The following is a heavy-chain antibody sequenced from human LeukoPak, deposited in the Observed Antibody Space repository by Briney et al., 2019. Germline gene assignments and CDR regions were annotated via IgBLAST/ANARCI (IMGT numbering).Heavy chain of an antibody. V-gene: IGHV4-34*01. D-gene: IGHD2-2*01. CDR2: INHSGST. Sequence: SETLSLTCAVYGGSFSGYYWSWIRQPPGKGLEWIGEINHSGSTNYNPSLKSRVTISVDTSKNQFSLKLSSETAADTAVYYCARGKAQRLYYYGMDVWGKGTTVTVSS. J-gene: IGHJ6*04. CDR1: GGSFSGYY. CDR3: ARGKAQRLYYYGMDV.